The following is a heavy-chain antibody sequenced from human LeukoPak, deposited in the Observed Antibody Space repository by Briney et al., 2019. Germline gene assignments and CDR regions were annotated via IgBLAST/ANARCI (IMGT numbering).Heavy chain of an antibody. D-gene: IGHD6-13*01. Sequence: GGSLRLSCEASGFTFSSYSMNWVRQAPGKGLEWVSSISSSSSYIYYADSVKGRFTISRDNAKNSLYLQMNSLRAEDTAFYYCARSGYSSSWYMFWGQGSLVTVSS. CDR1: GFTFSSYS. J-gene: IGHJ4*02. CDR3: ARSGYSSSWYMF. CDR2: ISSSSSYI. V-gene: IGHV3-21*01.